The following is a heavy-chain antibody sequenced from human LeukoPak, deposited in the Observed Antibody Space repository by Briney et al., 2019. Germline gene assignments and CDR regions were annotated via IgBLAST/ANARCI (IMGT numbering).Heavy chain of an antibody. V-gene: IGHV3-21*01. CDR1: GFTVSSNY. CDR2: ITSSGTHV. Sequence: PGGSLRLSCAASGFTVSSNYMSWVRQAPGEGLEWVSSITSSGTHVFYADSVRGRFTISRDNAKTSLYLQMDSLGPDDTAVYYCARAPYSGNYGNDYYYYMDVWGKGTTVTISS. J-gene: IGHJ6*03. CDR3: ARAPYSGNYGNDYYYYMDV. D-gene: IGHD1-26*01.